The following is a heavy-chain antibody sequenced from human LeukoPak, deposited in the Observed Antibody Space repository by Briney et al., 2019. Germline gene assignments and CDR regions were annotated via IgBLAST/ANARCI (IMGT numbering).Heavy chain of an antibody. D-gene: IGHD3-10*01. V-gene: IGHV3-30*03. J-gene: IGHJ4*02. CDR1: GFTFRACG. Sequence: PGRSLRLSCAASGFTFRACGTHWVRQAPGKGLEWVAVISYDGSNKYSADSVKGRFTISRDNSKNTLYLQMNSLRAEDTALYYCARGNWFGDYWGQGTLVTVSS. CDR2: ISYDGSNK. CDR3: ARGNWFGDY.